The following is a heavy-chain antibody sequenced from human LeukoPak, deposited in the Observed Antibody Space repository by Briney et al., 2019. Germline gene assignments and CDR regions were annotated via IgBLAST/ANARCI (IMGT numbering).Heavy chain of an antibody. CDR3: ARHGYTASHFFLDY. CDR1: ADSINSYY. Sequence: SETLSLTCTVSADSINSYYWGRVRQPAGRGLEWIGRIYTTGRADYDPSLQSRVTMSVDTSQKQFSLNLRSVTAADTAFYFCARHGYTASHFFLDYWSQGTRVTVSS. V-gene: IGHV4-4*07. D-gene: IGHD5-18*01. J-gene: IGHJ4*02. CDR2: IYTTGRA.